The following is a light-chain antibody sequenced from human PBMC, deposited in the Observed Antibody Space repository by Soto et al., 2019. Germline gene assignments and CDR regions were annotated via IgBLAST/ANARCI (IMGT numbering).Light chain of an antibody. CDR2: DAS. CDR3: QQRSNWPIT. CDR1: QSVSSY. J-gene: IGKJ5*01. Sequence: EIVLTQSPATLSLSPGERATLSCEASQSVSSYLAWYQQKPGQAPRLLIYDASNRATGIPARFSGSGSGTDFTLTISSLEPEDFAVYYCQQRSNWPITFGLGTRLEIK. V-gene: IGKV3-11*01.